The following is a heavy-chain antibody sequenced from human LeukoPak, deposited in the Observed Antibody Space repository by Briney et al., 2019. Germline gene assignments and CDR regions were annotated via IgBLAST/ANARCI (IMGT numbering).Heavy chain of an antibody. Sequence: ASVKVSCKASGGTFSSYAISWVRQAPGQGLEWMGRIIPILGIANYAQKFQGRVTITADKSTSTAYMELSSLRSEDTAVYYCRWQWLPHGNDYWGQGTLVTVSS. J-gene: IGHJ4*02. CDR3: RWQWLPHGNDY. V-gene: IGHV1-69*04. D-gene: IGHD6-19*01. CDR2: IIPILGIA. CDR1: GGTFSSYA.